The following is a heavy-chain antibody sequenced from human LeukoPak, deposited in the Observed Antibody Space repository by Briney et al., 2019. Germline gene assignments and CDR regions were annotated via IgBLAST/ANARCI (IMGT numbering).Heavy chain of an antibody. CDR1: GYTFTSYY. Sequence: GASVKVSCKASGYTFTSYYMHWVRQAPGQGLEWMGIINPSGGSTSYAQKFQGRVTITADKSTSTAYMELSSLRSEDTAVYYCASPHSDTTVTPWGLDYWGQGTLVTVSS. V-gene: IGHV1-46*01. D-gene: IGHD4-17*01. CDR2: INPSGGST. CDR3: ASPHSDTTVTPWGLDY. J-gene: IGHJ4*02.